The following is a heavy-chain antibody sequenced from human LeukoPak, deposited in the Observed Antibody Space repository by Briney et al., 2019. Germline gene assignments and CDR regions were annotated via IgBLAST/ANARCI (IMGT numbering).Heavy chain of an antibody. Sequence: ASVKVSCKASGYTFTSYAMNWVRQAPGQGLGWMGWINTNTGNPTYAQGFTGRFVFSLDTSVSTAYLQISSLKAEDTAVYYCARDYYDSSGYYYAGNYWGQGTLVTVSS. D-gene: IGHD3-22*01. CDR2: INTNTGNP. J-gene: IGHJ4*02. CDR3: ARDYYDSSGYYYAGNY. V-gene: IGHV7-4-1*02. CDR1: GYTFTSYA.